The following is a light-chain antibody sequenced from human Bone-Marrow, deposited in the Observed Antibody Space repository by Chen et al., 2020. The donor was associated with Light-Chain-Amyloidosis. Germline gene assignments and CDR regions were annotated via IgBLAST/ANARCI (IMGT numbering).Light chain of an antibody. V-gene: IGLV3-25*03. CDR2: RDN. CDR1: DLPTKY. CDR3: QSADSSGTYEVI. J-gene: IGLJ2*01. Sequence: SYELTQPPPASVSPGQTARTTCPGDDLPTKYAYWYQQKPGQAPVLVIHRDNERPSGISERFSGSSSGTTATLTISGVQAEDEADYHCQSADSSGTYEVIFGGGTKLTVL.